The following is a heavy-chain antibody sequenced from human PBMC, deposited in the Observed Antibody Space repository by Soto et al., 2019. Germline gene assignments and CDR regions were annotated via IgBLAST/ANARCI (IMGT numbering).Heavy chain of an antibody. V-gene: IGHV3-15*01. J-gene: IGHJ4*01. Sequence: LRLSCAASGISFSNAWMSWVRQAPGKGLEWVGRIYSRTDGGTVDYAAPVRGRFTISRDDSKNMVYLQMNSLKTEDTGIYYCTTDSYSTMQVVRFDYWGHGTLVTVSS. D-gene: IGHD6-13*01. CDR2: IYSRTDGGTV. CDR1: GISFSNAW. CDR3: TTDSYSTMQVVRFDY.